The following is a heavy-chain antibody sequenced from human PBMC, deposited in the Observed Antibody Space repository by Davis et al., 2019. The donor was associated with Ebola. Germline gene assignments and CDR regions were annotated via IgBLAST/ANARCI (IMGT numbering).Heavy chain of an antibody. D-gene: IGHD3-10*01. CDR2: ISSVSSFT. CDR1: GFTFSDYY. CDR3: VRDLPQYYYASGTYSGSYGLDV. V-gene: IGHV3-11*06. J-gene: IGHJ6*02. Sequence: GESLKISCAASGFTFSDYYMSWIRQAPGKGLEWVSYISSVSSFTKYADSVRGRFTISRDNAKNSLYLQMNSLRAEDTAVYYCVRDLPQYYYASGTYSGSYGLDVWGQGTTVTVSS.